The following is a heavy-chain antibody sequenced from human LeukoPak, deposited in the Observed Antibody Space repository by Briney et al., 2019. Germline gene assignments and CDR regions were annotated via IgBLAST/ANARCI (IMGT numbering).Heavy chain of an antibody. CDR3: ARQDSSGWYLLGY. V-gene: IGHV4-38-2*02. D-gene: IGHD6-19*01. CDR1: GYSISSGYY. Sequence: PSETLSLTCTVSGYSISSGYYWGWIRQPPGKGLEWIGSIYHSGSTYHNPSLKSRVTMSVDTSKNQFSLKLSSVTAADTAVYYCARQDSSGWYLLGYWGQGTLVTVSS. CDR2: IYHSGST. J-gene: IGHJ4*02.